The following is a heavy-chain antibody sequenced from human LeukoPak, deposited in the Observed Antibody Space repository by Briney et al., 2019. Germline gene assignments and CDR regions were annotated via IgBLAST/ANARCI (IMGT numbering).Heavy chain of an antibody. CDR2: ISAYNGNT. Sequence: ASVKVSCKASGYTFTSYGISWVRQAPGQGLEWMGWISAYNGNTNYAQKLQGRVTMTTDTSTSTAYMELRSLRSDDTAVYYCARGTGDYYDSSGYYYLWPVDAFDIWGQGTMVTVSS. CDR3: ARGTGDYYDSSGYYYLWPVDAFDI. V-gene: IGHV1-18*01. D-gene: IGHD3-22*01. CDR1: GYTFTSYG. J-gene: IGHJ3*02.